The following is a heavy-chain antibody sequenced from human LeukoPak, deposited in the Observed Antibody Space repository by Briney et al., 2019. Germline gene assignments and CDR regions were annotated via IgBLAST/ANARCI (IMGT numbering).Heavy chain of an antibody. J-gene: IGHJ4*02. V-gene: IGHV3-23*01. D-gene: IGHD3-16*01. Sequence: PGGSLGLSCAASEFTFSNYAMSWVRQAPGKGLEWVSVISGSGSSTYYADSVKGRFAISRDNSKNMLYVQMNSLRAEDSAVYYCAKGAEDYVWGSIGFWGQGILVTVSS. CDR3: AKGAEDYVWGSIGF. CDR2: ISGSGSST. CDR1: EFTFSNYA.